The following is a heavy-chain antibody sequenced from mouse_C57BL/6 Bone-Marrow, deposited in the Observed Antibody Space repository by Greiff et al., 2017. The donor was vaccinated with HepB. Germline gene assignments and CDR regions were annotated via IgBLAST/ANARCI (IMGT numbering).Heavy chain of an antibody. CDR3: ARANYYGSPYAMDY. CDR2: INYDGSST. CDR1: GFTFSDYY. V-gene: IGHV5-16*01. D-gene: IGHD1-1*01. Sequence: EVQLVESEGGLVQPGSSMKLSCTASGFTFSDYYMAWVRQVPEKGLEWVANINYDGSSTYYLDSLKSRFIISRDNAKNILYLQMSSLKSEDTATYYCARANYYGSPYAMDYWGQGTSVTVSS. J-gene: IGHJ4*01.